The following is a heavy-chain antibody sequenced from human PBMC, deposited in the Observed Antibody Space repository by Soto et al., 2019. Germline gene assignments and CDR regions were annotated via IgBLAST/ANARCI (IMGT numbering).Heavy chain of an antibody. D-gene: IGHD4-4*01. CDR2: IWYDGSNK. V-gene: IGHV3-33*01. CDR3: ARESKPYDYSNYEIDY. CDR1: GFTFSSYG. Sequence: GGSLRLSCAASGFTFSSYGMHWVHQAPGKGLEWVAVIWYDGSNKYYADSVKGRFTISRDNSKNTLYLQMNSLRAEDTAVYYCARESKPYDYSNYEIDYWGQGTLVTVSS. J-gene: IGHJ4*02.